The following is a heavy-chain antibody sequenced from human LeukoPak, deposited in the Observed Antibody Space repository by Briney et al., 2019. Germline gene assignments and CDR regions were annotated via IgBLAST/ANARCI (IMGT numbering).Heavy chain of an antibody. CDR3: ARGGSSGDFDS. J-gene: IGHJ4*02. CDR2: IYYSGST. Sequence: PSETLSLTCTVSGGSISSSSYYWGWIRQPPGKGLEWIGSIYYSGSTYYNPSLKSRVTISVDTSKNQFSLQLNAVTPEDTAVYYCARGGSSGDFDSWGQGTLVTVSS. CDR1: GGSISSSSYY. D-gene: IGHD6-6*01. V-gene: IGHV4-39*07.